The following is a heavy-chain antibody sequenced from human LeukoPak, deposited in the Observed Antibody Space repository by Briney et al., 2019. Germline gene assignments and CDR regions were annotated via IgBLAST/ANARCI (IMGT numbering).Heavy chain of an antibody. J-gene: IGHJ4*02. CDR1: GFTFSDYG. D-gene: IGHD3-10*01. Sequence: PGGSLGLSCAASGFTFSDYGMHWVRQAPGKGLEWVALISYGGGNKFYADSVRDRFTISRDNSKNTLFLQMNSLRIEDTAVYYCAKVFEVRGARRPKDYWGQGTLVIVSS. CDR3: AKVFEVRGARRPKDY. CDR2: ISYGGGNK. V-gene: IGHV3-30*18.